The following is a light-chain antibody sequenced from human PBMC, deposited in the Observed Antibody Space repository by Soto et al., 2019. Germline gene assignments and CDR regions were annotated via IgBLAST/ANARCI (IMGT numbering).Light chain of an antibody. CDR3: QQYGALPPT. CDR1: QTVSNTY. V-gene: IGKV3-20*01. CDR2: GAS. Sequence: EIVLTQFPGALSLSPGERVTLSCRASQTVSNTYLAWYQQKSGQAPKFLIYGASNRATGIPDRFSGSGSGTGFTLTISRLEPDDFAVYYCQQYGALPPTFGGGTKVEIK. J-gene: IGKJ4*01.